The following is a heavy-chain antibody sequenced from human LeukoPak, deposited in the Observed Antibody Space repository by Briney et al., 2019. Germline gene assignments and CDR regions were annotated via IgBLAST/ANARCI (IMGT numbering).Heavy chain of an antibody. CDR3: ARLTDLTGSKLYYVDV. CDR2: IYSSGST. D-gene: IGHD3-9*01. V-gene: IGHV4-4*09. Sequence: PSETLSLTCTVSGGSISSYYWSWIRQPPGKGLEWIGYIYSSGSTNYNPSLKSRVTISIVASKNQFSLKLSSVTAADTAVYYCARLTDLTGSKLYYVDVWGKGTTVTVSS. J-gene: IGHJ6*03. CDR1: GGSISSYY.